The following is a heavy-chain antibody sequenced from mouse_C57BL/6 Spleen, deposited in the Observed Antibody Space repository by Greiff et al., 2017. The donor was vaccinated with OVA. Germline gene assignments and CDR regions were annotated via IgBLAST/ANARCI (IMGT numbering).Heavy chain of an antibody. CDR2: IDPSDSYT. Sequence: VQLQQPGAELVRPGTSVKLSCTASGYTFTSYWMHWVKQRPGQGLEWIGGIDPSDSYTNYNPKFQGKATLTVDTSSSTAYMQLSSLTSEHSAVYYCARSEDSSGYVVYFDYWGQGTTLTVSS. CDR1: GYTFTSYW. V-gene: IGHV1-59*01. J-gene: IGHJ2*01. D-gene: IGHD3-2*02. CDR3: ARSEDSSGYVVYFDY.